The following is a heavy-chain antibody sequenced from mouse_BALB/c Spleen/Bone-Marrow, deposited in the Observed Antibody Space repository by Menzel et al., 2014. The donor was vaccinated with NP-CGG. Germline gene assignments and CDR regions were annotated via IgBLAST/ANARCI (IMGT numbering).Heavy chain of an antibody. CDR3: ERSGDYGQSDY. J-gene: IGHJ2*01. Sequence: VQLQQSGAELAKPGASVKMSCKASGYTFTSYWMHWVKQRPGQGLERIGYINPSTGYTEYNQKFKDKATLTADKSSSTAYMQLSSLTSEDSAVYYCERSGDYGQSDYWGQGTTLTVSS. CDR1: GYTFTSYW. D-gene: IGHD2-4*01. CDR2: INPSTGYT. V-gene: IGHV1-7*01.